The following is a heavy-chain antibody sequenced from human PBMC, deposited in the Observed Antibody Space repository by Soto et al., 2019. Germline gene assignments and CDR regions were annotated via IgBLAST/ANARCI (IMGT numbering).Heavy chain of an antibody. Sequence: QLQLQESGPGLVKPSETLSLTCTVSGGSISSSSHYWGWIRQPPGKGLEWIGSIYYSGSTYYNPSLKSRVTISVDTSKNQFSLKLSSVTAADTTVYYCARYESRGVTDYWGQGTLVTVSS. D-gene: IGHD3-16*01. CDR1: GGSISSSSHY. CDR2: IYYSGST. CDR3: ARYESRGVTDY. V-gene: IGHV4-39*01. J-gene: IGHJ4*02.